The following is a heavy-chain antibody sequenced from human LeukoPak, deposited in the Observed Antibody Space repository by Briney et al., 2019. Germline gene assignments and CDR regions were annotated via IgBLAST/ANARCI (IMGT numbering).Heavy chain of an antibody. CDR1: RGSVSSGSYY. J-gene: IGHJ4*02. CDR3: ARVSRRMGYSYAHFDY. CDR2: IYYSGST. D-gene: IGHD5-18*01. V-gene: IGHV4-61*01. Sequence: PSETLSLTCSVSRGSVSSGSYYWSWIRQPPGKGLEWIGYIYYSGSTNYNPSLKSRVTISVETSKNQLSLKLSSVTAADTAVYYCARVSRRMGYSYAHFDYWGQGTLVTVSS.